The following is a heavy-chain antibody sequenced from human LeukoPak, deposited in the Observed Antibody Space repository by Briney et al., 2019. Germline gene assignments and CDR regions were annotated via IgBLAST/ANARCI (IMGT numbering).Heavy chain of an antibody. CDR1: GGTFSNYA. Sequence: ASVKVSCKASGGTFSNYAISWVRQAPGQGLEWMGWINPNSGGTNYAQKFQGRVTMTRDTSISTAYMELSRLRSDDTAVYYCARVGGSVEHYFDYWGQGTLVTVSS. J-gene: IGHJ4*02. CDR2: INPNSGGT. D-gene: IGHD4-23*01. V-gene: IGHV1-2*02. CDR3: ARVGGSVEHYFDY.